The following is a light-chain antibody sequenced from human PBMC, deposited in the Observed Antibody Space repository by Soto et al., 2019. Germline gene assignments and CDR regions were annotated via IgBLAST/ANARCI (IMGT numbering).Light chain of an antibody. J-gene: IGLJ2*01. Sequence: QSALTQPASVSGSPGQSITISCTGTSSDVGGYNYVSWYQQHPGKAPKLMIYDVSNRPSGVSNRFSGSKSGNTASLTIYGLQAEASDDYYCSSYTSSSTPVVFGGGTKLTVL. CDR3: SSYTSSSTPVV. CDR2: DVS. V-gene: IGLV2-14*01. CDR1: SSDVGGYNY.